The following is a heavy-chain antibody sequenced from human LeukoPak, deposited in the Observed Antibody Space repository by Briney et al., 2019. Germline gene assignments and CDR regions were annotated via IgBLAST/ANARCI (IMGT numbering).Heavy chain of an antibody. CDR2: ISSSSSYI. J-gene: IGHJ4*02. Sequence: GGSLRLSCAASGFTFSSYSMNWVRQAPGKGLEWVSSISSSSSYIYYADSVKGRFTISRDNSKNTLYLQMNSLRAEDTAVYYCAKDIALSYYDSSGYYGYFDYWGQGTLVTVSS. CDR1: GFTFSSYS. V-gene: IGHV3-21*01. CDR3: AKDIALSYYDSSGYYGYFDY. D-gene: IGHD3-22*01.